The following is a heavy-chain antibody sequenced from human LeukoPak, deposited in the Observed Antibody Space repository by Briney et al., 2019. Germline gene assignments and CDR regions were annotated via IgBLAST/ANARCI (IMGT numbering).Heavy chain of an antibody. CDR2: INHSGST. V-gene: IGHV4-34*01. CDR1: GGSFSGYC. J-gene: IGHJ4*02. Sequence: PSETLSLTCAVYGGSFSGYCWSWIRQPPGKGLEWIGEINHSGSTNYNPSLKSRVTISVDTSKNQFSLKLSSVTAADTAVYYCARGRIAAWYYFDYWGQGTLVTVSS. CDR3: ARGRIAAWYYFDY. D-gene: IGHD6-6*01.